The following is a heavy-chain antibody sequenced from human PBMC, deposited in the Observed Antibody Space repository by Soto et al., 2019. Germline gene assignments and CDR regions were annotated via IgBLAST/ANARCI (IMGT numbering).Heavy chain of an antibody. CDR3: ARHSASCGDITCGWFDP. V-gene: IGHV5-51*01. CDR2: IYPGDSAT. D-gene: IGHD3-9*01. J-gene: IGHJ5*01. CDR1: GYTFTSYW. Sequence: PGEYLKISCKGSGYTFTSYWIAWVRQKPGKGLEWMGTIYPGDSATTYSPSFEGQVTISADKSITTAYLQWNSLKASDTAMYYCARHSASCGDITCGWFDPWDQGTRVTVSS.